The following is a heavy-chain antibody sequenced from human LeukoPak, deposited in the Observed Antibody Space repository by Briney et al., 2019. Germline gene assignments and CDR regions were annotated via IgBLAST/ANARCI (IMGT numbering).Heavy chain of an antibody. CDR1: GYTFTGYY. J-gene: IGHJ5*02. Sequence: GASVEVSCKASGYTFTGYYMHWVRQAPGQGLEWMGWINPNSGGTNYAQKFQGWVTMTRDTSISTAYMELSRLRSDDTAVYYCARGETYGSDLLGGPWGQGTLVTVSS. V-gene: IGHV1-2*04. CDR3: ARGETYGSDLLGGP. D-gene: IGHD3-10*01. CDR2: INPNSGGT.